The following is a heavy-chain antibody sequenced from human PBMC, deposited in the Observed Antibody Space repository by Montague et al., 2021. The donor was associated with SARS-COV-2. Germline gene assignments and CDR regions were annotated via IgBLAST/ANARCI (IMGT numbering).Heavy chain of an antibody. J-gene: IGHJ6*02. CDR3: ARDPGDFNFYGLDA. CDR2: IHSTGRT. Sequence: SETLSLTCSVSGDSISSYYWSWIRQSPGKGLEWIGYIHSTGRTKYNSSLKSRVTISVDTPKNQFSLRLTSVTPADAAVYYCARDPGDFNFYGLDAWGQGTTVTVSS. V-gene: IGHV4-59*01. CDR1: GDSISSYY. D-gene: IGHD3-16*01.